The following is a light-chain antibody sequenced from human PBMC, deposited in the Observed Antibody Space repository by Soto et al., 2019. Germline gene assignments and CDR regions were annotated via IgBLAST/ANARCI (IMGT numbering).Light chain of an antibody. Sequence: TQTPSSPRAPVADRVTIACRASQGISSNLAWYQQIPGKAPKVLTNAASSLQSGVPSRFSGSGSGTDFTLTISSLQAEDVAAYYCQQFNSYPITFGQGTRLEIK. CDR2: AAS. CDR1: QGISSN. V-gene: IGKV1-9*01. CDR3: QQFNSYPIT. J-gene: IGKJ5*01.